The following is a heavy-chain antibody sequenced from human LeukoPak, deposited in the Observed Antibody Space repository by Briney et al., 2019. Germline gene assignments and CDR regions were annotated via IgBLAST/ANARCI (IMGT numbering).Heavy chain of an antibody. V-gene: IGHV3-21*01. CDR2: SGTRSGTK. CDR3: LLQMTYGDLSDPDF. Sequence: PGGSLRLSCAASGFTLSSLAMHWVRQAPGKGLEWVSSSGTRSGTKYYADSVMGRFTISRDSAMNSVSLQINSLRAEDTAVYYCLLQMTYGDLSDPDFRGQGTLVTVSS. J-gene: IGHJ4*02. D-gene: IGHD4-17*01. CDR1: GFTLSSLA.